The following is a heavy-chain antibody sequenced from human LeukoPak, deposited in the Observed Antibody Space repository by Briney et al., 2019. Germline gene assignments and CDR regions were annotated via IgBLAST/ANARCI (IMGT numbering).Heavy chain of an antibody. J-gene: IGHJ4*02. CDR1: GASMSDYY. CDR3: VRGVRYFGQNDY. Sequence: KPSETLSLTCTVSGASMSDYYWSWIRQPPGKGLEWIGYIYYTGSTNYNPSLKSRVTMSVDTSKNQISLKLSSVTAADSAVYYCVRGVRYFGQNDYWGQGTLVTVSS. CDR2: IYYTGST. D-gene: IGHD3-9*01. V-gene: IGHV4-59*08.